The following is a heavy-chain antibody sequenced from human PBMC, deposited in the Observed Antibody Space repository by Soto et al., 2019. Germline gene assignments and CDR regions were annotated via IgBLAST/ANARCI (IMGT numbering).Heavy chain of an antibody. CDR1: GFSVSRNY. Sequence: GGSLRLSCAASGFSVSRNYMSWVRQAPGKGLEWVSYISSSGSTIYYADSVKGRFTISRDNAKNSLYLQMNSLRAEDTAVYYCARDPDILTTAFDYWGQGTLVTVSS. CDR3: ARDPDILTTAFDY. J-gene: IGHJ4*02. V-gene: IGHV3-11*01. D-gene: IGHD3-9*01. CDR2: ISSSGSTI.